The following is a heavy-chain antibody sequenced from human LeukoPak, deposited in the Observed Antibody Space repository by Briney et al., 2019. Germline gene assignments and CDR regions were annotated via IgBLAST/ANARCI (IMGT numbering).Heavy chain of an antibody. CDR3: AKGPGDYVNYFDY. CDR2: ISGSGGST. D-gene: IGHD4-17*01. V-gene: IGHV3-23*01. Sequence: GGSLRLSCAASGFTFSSYAMSWVRQAPGEGLEWVSAISGSGGSTYYADSVKGRFTISRDNSKNTLYLQMNSLRAEDTAVYYCAKGPGDYVNYFDYWGQGTLVTVSS. J-gene: IGHJ4*02. CDR1: GFTFSSYA.